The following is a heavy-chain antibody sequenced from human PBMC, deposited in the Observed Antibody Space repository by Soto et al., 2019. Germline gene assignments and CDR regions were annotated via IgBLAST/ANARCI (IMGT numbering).Heavy chain of an antibody. D-gene: IGHD3-10*01. Sequence: GGSLRLSCTASGFTFGDYAMSWVRQAPGKGLEWVGFIRSKAYGGTTEYAASVKGRFTISRDDSKSIAYLQMNSLKTEDTAVYYCTSAAKVLLWFGESYYFDYWGQGTLVTVSS. CDR1: GFTFGDYA. CDR2: IRSKAYGGTT. V-gene: IGHV3-49*04. J-gene: IGHJ4*02. CDR3: TSAAKVLLWFGESYYFDY.